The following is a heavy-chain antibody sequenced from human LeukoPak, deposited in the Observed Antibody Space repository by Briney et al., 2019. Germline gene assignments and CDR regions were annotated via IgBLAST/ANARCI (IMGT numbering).Heavy chain of an antibody. V-gene: IGHV4-4*09. J-gene: IGHJ3*02. D-gene: IGHD2-2*01. CDR2: IYTSGST. CDR3: PRQKCTSPSCLTKNAFDI. Sequence: SETRSLTCTVAGSIRSFYWGWIGQPPGKGLEWIGYIYTSGSTNYNRCLKSRVTISVDTSKNQLSMELSSVTAADTAVYYCPRQKCTSPSCLTKNAFDIWGQGTMVTVSS. CDR1: GSIRSFY.